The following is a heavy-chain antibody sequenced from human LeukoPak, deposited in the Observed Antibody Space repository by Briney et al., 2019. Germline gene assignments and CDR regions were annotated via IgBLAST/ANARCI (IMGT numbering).Heavy chain of an antibody. V-gene: IGHV1-2*04. CDR3: ARGLTLSIAVAGTNWFDP. Sequence: AASVKVSCKASGYTFTGYYMHWVRQAPGQGLEWMGWINPNSGGTNCAQKFQGWVTMTRDTSISTAYMELSRLRSDDTAVYYCARGLTLSIAVAGTNWFDPWGQGTLVTVSS. CDR1: GYTFTGYY. CDR2: INPNSGGT. J-gene: IGHJ5*02. D-gene: IGHD6-19*01.